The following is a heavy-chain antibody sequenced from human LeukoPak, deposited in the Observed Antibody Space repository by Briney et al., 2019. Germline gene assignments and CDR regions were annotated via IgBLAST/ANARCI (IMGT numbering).Heavy chain of an antibody. Sequence: ASVKVSCKASGYTFTGYYMHWVRQAPGQGLEWMGWINPNSGGTNYSQKFQGRVTMTRDTSISTAYMELSRLRSDDTAVYYCARVQVLLWFGIDYWGQGTLVTVSS. CDR2: INPNSGGT. D-gene: IGHD3-10*01. CDR3: ARVQVLLWFGIDY. CDR1: GYTFTGYY. V-gene: IGHV1-2*02. J-gene: IGHJ4*02.